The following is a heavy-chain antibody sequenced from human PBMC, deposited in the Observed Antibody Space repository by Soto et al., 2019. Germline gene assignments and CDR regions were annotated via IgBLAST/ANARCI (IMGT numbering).Heavy chain of an antibody. CDR1: GGSISSYY. CDR2: IYYSGST. J-gene: IGHJ4*02. Sequence: PSETLSLTCTVSGGSISSYYWSWIRQPPGKGLEWIGYIYYSGSTNYNPSLRSRVTISVDTSKNQFSLKLSSVTAADTAVYYCTRGHNFGYSTFDHWGQGTLVTVSS. D-gene: IGHD5-18*01. CDR3: TRGHNFGYSTFDH. V-gene: IGHV4-59*01.